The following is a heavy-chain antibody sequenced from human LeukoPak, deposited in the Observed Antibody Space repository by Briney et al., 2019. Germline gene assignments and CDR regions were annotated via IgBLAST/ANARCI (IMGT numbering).Heavy chain of an antibody. D-gene: IGHD2-8*01. CDR2: IWYDGSNK. CDR1: GFTFSSYG. V-gene: IGHV3-33*01. J-gene: IGHJ4*02. Sequence: PGGSLRLSCAASGFTFSSYGMHWVRQAPGKGLEWVAVIWYDGSNKYYADSVKGRFTISRDNSKNTLYLHMNNLRADDTAVYYCADPGVGYWGQGTLVTVSS. CDR3: ADPGVGY.